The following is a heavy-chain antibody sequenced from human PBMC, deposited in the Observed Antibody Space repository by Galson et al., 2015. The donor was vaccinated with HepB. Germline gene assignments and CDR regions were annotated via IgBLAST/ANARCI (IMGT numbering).Heavy chain of an antibody. Sequence: SLRLSCAASGFTFSSYAMSWVRQAPGKELEWVSAISGSGGSAYYADSVKGRFTISRDNSKNTLYLQMNSLRAEDTAVYYCAKLRAPSGSYLPNFDYWGQGTLVTVSS. CDR2: ISGSGGSA. J-gene: IGHJ4*02. D-gene: IGHD1-26*01. V-gene: IGHV3-23*01. CDR3: AKLRAPSGSYLPNFDY. CDR1: GFTFSSYA.